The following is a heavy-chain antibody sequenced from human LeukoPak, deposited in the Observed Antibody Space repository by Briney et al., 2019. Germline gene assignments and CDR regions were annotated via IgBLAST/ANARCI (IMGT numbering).Heavy chain of an antibody. Sequence: TSETLSLTCTVSGGSISRDYWSWIRQPPGKGLEWIGYIYYSGSTNYNPSLKSRVTISVDTSKNQFSLKLSSVTAADTAVYYCARAPVVPATGNNWFDPWGQGTLVTVSS. J-gene: IGHJ5*02. D-gene: IGHD2-2*01. CDR2: IYYSGST. V-gene: IGHV4-59*01. CDR1: GGSISRDY. CDR3: ARAPVVPATGNNWFDP.